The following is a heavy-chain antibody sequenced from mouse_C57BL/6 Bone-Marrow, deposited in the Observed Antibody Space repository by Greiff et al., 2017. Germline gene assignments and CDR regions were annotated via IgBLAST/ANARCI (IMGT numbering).Heavy chain of an antibody. CDR1: GYSITSGYY. Sequence: VQLQQSGPGLVKPSQSLSLTCSVTGYSITSGYYWNWIRQFPGNKLEWMGYISYDGSNNYNPSLKNRISITRDTSKNQFFLKLNSVTTEDTATYYCARDHDGYYVDYFDYWGQGTTLTVSS. J-gene: IGHJ2*01. V-gene: IGHV3-6*01. CDR3: ARDHDGYYVDYFDY. D-gene: IGHD2-3*01. CDR2: ISYDGSN.